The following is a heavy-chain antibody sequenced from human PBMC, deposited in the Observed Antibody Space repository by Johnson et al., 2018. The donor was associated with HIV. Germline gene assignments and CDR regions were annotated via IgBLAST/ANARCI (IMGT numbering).Heavy chain of an antibody. J-gene: IGHJ3*02. V-gene: IGHV3-7*03. CDR1: GFTFSSYW. D-gene: IGHD3-10*01. CDR3: ARDVGLWFGELRSGDAFDI. Sequence: VQLVESGGGLVQPGGSLRLSCAASGFTFSSYWMSWVRQAPGKGLEWVANIKQDGSEKYYVDSVKGRFTISRDNSKNTLYLQMNSLRDEDTALYYCARDVGLWFGELRSGDAFDIWGQGTMVTVSS. CDR2: IKQDGSEK.